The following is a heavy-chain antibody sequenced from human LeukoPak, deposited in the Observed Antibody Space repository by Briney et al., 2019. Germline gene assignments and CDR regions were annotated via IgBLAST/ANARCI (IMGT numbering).Heavy chain of an antibody. V-gene: IGHV3-21*01. CDR1: GFTFSSYN. J-gene: IGHJ3*02. Sequence: PGGSLRLSCAACGFTFSSYNMNWVRQAPGKGLEWVSSISSSSSYIYYADSVKGRFTISRDNAKNSLYLQMNSLRAEDTAVYYCARDRHIVVVIATNHDAFDIWGQGTLVTVSS. CDR2: ISSSSSYI. CDR3: ARDRHIVVVIATNHDAFDI. D-gene: IGHD2-21*01.